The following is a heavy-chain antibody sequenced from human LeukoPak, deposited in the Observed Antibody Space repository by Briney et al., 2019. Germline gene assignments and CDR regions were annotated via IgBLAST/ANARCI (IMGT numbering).Heavy chain of an antibody. D-gene: IGHD7-27*01. J-gene: IGHJ4*02. CDR1: GDSVFSYTAH. CDR3: ARASRGRDRTGEPTFYFDY. V-gene: IGHV6-1*01. Sequence: SQTLSLTCAISGDSVFSYTAHWNWIRQSPSRGLEWLGRTYYRSKWYHDYAGSVKSRITINPDTSKNQFSLQLNSVNPEDTAVYYGARASRGRDRTGEPTFYFDYWGQGALVTVSS. CDR2: TYYRSKWYH.